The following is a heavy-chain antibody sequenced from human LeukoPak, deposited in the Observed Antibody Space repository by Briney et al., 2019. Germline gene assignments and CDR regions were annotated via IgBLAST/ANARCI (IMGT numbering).Heavy chain of an antibody. CDR2: IYSEGTT. D-gene: IGHD5-12*01. CDR1: GFAVSNNY. CDR3: ARPTTRYYMDV. V-gene: IGHV3-53*01. Sequence: GGSLRLSCAASGFAVSNNYMSWVRQAPGKGLEWVSAIYSEGTTYYGDAVKGRFTISRDDSKNTLYLQMNSLRAEDTAVYYCARPTTRYYMDVWGKGTTVTVSS. J-gene: IGHJ6*03.